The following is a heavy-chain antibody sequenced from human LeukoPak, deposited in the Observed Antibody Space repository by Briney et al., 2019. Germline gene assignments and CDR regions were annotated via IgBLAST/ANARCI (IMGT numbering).Heavy chain of an antibody. CDR3: ARGRLNYDSSGYYYARNWFDP. V-gene: IGHV4-59*12. CDR2: VSYSGDT. CDR1: GGSISSYY. J-gene: IGHJ5*02. D-gene: IGHD3-22*01. Sequence: SETLSLTCTVSGGSISSYYWSWIRQPPGKGLEWIGYVSYSGDTNYNPSLKSRVTISVDTSKNQFSLKLSSVTAADTAVYYCARGRLNYDSSGYYYARNWFDPWGQGTLVTVSS.